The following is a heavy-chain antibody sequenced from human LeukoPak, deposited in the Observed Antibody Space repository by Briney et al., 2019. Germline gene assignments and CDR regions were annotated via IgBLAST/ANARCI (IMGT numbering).Heavy chain of an antibody. CDR3: ARGTGSSSWYLFDY. V-gene: IGHV4-59*01. CDR1: GGSISSYY. J-gene: IGHJ4*02. D-gene: IGHD6-13*01. Sequence: SETLSLTCTVSGGSISSYYWSWIRQPPGKGQEWIGYIYYSGSTNYNPSLKSRVTISVDTSKNQFSLKLSSVTAADTAVYYCARGTGSSSWYLFDYWGQGTLVTVSS. CDR2: IYYSGST.